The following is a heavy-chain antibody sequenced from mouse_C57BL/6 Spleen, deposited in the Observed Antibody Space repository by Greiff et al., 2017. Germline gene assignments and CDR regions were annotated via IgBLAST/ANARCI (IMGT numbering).Heavy chain of an antibody. CDR2: IDPEDGDT. Sequence: VQLQQSGAELVRPGASVKLSCTASGFNIKAYYMHWVKQRPEQGLEWIGRIDPEDGDTEYAPKFQGKATMTADTSSNTAYLQLSSLTSEDTAVYYCTTGTTVSYYFDYWGQGTTLTVSS. J-gene: IGHJ2*01. V-gene: IGHV14-1*01. CDR1: GFNIKAYY. D-gene: IGHD1-1*01. CDR3: TTGTTVSYYFDY.